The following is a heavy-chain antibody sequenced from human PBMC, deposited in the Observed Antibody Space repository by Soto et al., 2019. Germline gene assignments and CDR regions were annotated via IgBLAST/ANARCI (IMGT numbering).Heavy chain of an antibody. CDR1: GGSISSSRYY. CDR3: AIPWGYANFYTFPTAFDI. D-gene: IGHD5-18*01. CDR2: IHYSGNT. V-gene: IGHV4-39*01. J-gene: IGHJ3*02. Sequence: QLQLQESGPGLVKPSETLSLTCTVSGGSISSSRYYWGWIRQPPGKGLEWIGSIHYSGNTQYNLSLRSRVIISIDTSRNQFSRRLSSVTAADTAVYYCAIPWGYANFYTFPTAFDIWGQGTMVTVSS.